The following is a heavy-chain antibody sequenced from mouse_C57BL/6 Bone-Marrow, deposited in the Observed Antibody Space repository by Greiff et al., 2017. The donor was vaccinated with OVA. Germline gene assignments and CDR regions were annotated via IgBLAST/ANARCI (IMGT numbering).Heavy chain of an antibody. CDR2: INPNNGGT. D-gene: IGHD1-1*01. CDR1: GYTFTDYN. J-gene: IGHJ1*03. CDR3: ARVYGSSVRLYWCFDV. V-gene: IGHV1-22*01. Sequence: EVQGVESGPELVKPGASVKMSCKASGYTFTDYNMHWVKQSHGKSLEWIGYINPNNGGTSYNQKFKGKATLTVNKSSSTAYMELRSLTSEDSAVYYCARVYGSSVRLYWCFDVWGTGTTVTVSS.